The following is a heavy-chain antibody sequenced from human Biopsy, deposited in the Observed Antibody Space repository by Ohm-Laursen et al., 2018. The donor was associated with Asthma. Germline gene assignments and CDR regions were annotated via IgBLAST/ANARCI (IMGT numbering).Heavy chain of an antibody. V-gene: IGHV3-53*01. Sequence: GSLRLSCAASGFSVSSNYMSWVRQAPGKGLEWVSVIYSGGSTYYADSVKDRFTISRDNSKNTLDLQMNSLRAEDTAVYYCGRDYPLVDWGQGTLVTVSS. J-gene: IGHJ4*02. CDR2: IYSGGST. CDR3: GRDYPLVD. D-gene: IGHD2-15*01. CDR1: GFSVSSNY.